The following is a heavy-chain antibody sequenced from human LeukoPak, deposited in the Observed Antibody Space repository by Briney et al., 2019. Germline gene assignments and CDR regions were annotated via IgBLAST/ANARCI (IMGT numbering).Heavy chain of an antibody. J-gene: IGHJ5*02. D-gene: IGHD3-3*01. V-gene: IGHV4-38-2*01. CDR2: IYHSGST. Sequence: PSGTLSLTCAVSGYSISSGYYWGWIRQPPGKGLEWIGSIYHSGSTYYNPSLKSRVTISVDTSKNQFSLKLSSVTAADTAVYYCARPYYDFWIGNENWFDPWGQGTLVTVSS. CDR3: ARPYYDFWIGNENWFDP. CDR1: GYSISSGYY.